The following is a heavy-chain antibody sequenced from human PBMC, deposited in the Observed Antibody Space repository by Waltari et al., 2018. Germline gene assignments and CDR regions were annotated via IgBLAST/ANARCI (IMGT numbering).Heavy chain of an antibody. J-gene: IGHJ6*02. D-gene: IGHD3-10*01. CDR2: INHSGST. V-gene: IGHV4-34*01. Sequence: QVQLQQWGAGLLKPSETLSLTCAVYGGSFSGYYWSWLRQPPGKGLEWIGEINHSGSTNYNPSLKSRVTISVDTSKNQFSLKLSSVTAADTAVYYCASISSVVRGGSVYYGMDVWGQGTTVTISS. CDR1: GGSFSGYY. CDR3: ASISSVVRGGSVYYGMDV.